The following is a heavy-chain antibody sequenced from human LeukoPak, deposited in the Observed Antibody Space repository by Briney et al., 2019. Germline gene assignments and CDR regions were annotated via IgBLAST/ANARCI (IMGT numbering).Heavy chain of an antibody. D-gene: IGHD2-2*01. CDR1: GYTFTSYG. Sequence: EASVKVSCKASGYTFTSYGISWVRQAPGQGLEWMGWISAYNGNTNYAQKLQGRVTMTTDTSTSTAYMELRSLRSDDTAVYYCAREVPDIVVVPAAIRGEAFDIWAKGQWSPSLQ. J-gene: IGHJ3*02. V-gene: IGHV1-18*04. CDR2: ISAYNGNT. CDR3: AREVPDIVVVPAAIRGEAFDI.